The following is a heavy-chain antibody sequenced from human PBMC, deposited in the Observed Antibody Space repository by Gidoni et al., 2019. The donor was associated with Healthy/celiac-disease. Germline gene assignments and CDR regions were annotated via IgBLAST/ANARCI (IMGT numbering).Heavy chain of an antibody. D-gene: IGHD2-2*02. J-gene: IGHJ5*02. CDR1: GFTFGSYS. V-gene: IGHV3-21*01. Sequence: EVQLVESGGGLVKPGGSLRLSCAASGFTFGSYSMNGVRQAPGKGLECVSSISSSSSYIYYADSVKGRFTISRDNAKNSLYLQMNSLRAEDTAVYYCARGGARVVPAAIREGLWFDPWGQGTLVTVSS. CDR2: ISSSSSYI. CDR3: ARGGARVVPAAIREGLWFDP.